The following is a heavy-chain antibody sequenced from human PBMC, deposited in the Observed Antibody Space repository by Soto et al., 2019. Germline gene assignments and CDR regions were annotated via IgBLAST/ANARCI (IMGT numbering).Heavy chain of an antibody. CDR2: IYYSGST. Sequence: SETLSLTCTVSGGSISSGGYYWSWIRQHPGKGLEWIGYIYYSGSTYYNPSLKSRVTISVDTSKNQFSLKLSSVTAADPAVYYGARVFGFGGMDVGGQGTTVTVSS. CDR1: GGSISSGGYY. J-gene: IGHJ6*02. D-gene: IGHD3-10*01. V-gene: IGHV4-31*03. CDR3: ARVFGFGGMDV.